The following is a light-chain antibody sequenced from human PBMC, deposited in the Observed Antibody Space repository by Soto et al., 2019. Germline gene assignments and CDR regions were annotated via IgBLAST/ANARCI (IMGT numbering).Light chain of an antibody. CDR1: RSNIGDNT. CDR2: YSN. J-gene: IGLJ2*01. CDR3: AAWDDSLNGPV. Sequence: QSVLTRPPSVSGTPGQRVTISCSGSRSNIGDNTVNWYQQLPGTAPKLLVYYSNQRPSGVPDRFSGSKSGTSASLAISGLQSEDEADYYCAAWDDSLNGPVFGGGTKVTVL. V-gene: IGLV1-44*01.